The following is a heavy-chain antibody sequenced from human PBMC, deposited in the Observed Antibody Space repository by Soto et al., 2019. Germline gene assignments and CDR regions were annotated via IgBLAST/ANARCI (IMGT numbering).Heavy chain of an antibody. CDR2: TYYRSKWYN. Sequence: SQTLSLTCAISGDSVSSNSAAWNWIRQSPSRGLEWLGRTYYRSKWYNDYAVSVKSRITINPDTSKNQFSLQLNSVTPEDTAVYYCARDHVIVVVPAAMPEYYYYGMDVWGQGTTVTVSS. CDR1: GDSVSSNSAA. V-gene: IGHV6-1*01. D-gene: IGHD2-2*01. J-gene: IGHJ6*02. CDR3: ARDHVIVVVPAAMPEYYYYGMDV.